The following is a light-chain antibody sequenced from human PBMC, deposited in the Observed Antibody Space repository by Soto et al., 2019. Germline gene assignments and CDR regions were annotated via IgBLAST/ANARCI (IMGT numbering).Light chain of an antibody. CDR3: QQYNNWPFS. Sequence: EIVLTQSPATLSLSPGEIATLSCRASQSVSSYLAWYQQKPGQAPRLLIYDASSRATGIPARFSGSGSETDFTLTISGLQSEDSAVYFCQQYNNWPFSFGQGTRLEIK. CDR1: QSVSSY. J-gene: IGKJ5*01. CDR2: DAS. V-gene: IGKV3-11*01.